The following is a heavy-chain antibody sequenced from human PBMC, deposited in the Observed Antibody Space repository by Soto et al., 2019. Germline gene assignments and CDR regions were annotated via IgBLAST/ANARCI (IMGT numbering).Heavy chain of an antibody. CDR1: GGTFSSYA. D-gene: IGHD1-26*01. CDR3: AFSGSHYLSQYFDY. V-gene: IGHV1-69*13. Sequence: SVKVSCKASGGTFSSYAISWVRQAPGQGLEWMGGIIPIFGTANYAQKFQGRVTITADESTSTAYMELSSLRSEDTAVYYCAFSGSHYLSQYFDYWGQGTLVTVSS. J-gene: IGHJ4*02. CDR2: IIPIFGTA.